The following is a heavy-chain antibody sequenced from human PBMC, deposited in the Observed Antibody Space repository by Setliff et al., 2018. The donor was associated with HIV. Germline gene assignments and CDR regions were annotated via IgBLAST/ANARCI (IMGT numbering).Heavy chain of an antibody. D-gene: IGHD5-12*01. Sequence: SETLSLTCTVSGGSISSNWWGWIRQPPGKGLEWIGYIYYSGTTNYNPSLKSRVTMSVDTSKNQFSLKLNSVTALDTAVYYCAKDSKFFPVPDRSGYMDYWGQGTPVTVSS. CDR3: AKDSKFFPVPDRSGYMDY. V-gene: IGHV4-28*06. J-gene: IGHJ4*02. CDR2: IYYSGTT. CDR1: GGSISSNW.